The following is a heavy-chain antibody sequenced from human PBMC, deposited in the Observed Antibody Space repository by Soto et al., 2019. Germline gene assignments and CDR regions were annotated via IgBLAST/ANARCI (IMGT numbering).Heavy chain of an antibody. CDR3: AKDRLGSAYDFGP. Sequence: GGSLRLSCAASGFIFSRYAMSWVRQAPGKGLEWVSRISGSDGSTYYADSVKGRLTISRDNSKNTLYLQMNSLRAEDTSIYYCAKDRLGSAYDFGPWGQGTRVTVSS. V-gene: IGHV3-23*01. J-gene: IGHJ5*02. CDR1: GFIFSRYA. D-gene: IGHD5-12*01. CDR2: ISGSDGST.